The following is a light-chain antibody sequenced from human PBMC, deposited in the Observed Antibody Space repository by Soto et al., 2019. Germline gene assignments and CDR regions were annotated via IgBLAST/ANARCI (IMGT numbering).Light chain of an antibody. J-gene: IGKJ1*01. CDR1: QSISSW. Sequence: DIQMTQSPSTLSASVGDRVTITCMASQSISSWLAWYQQKPGKAPKLLIYDGSSFESGVPSRFSGSGSGTEFTLTISSLQPDDSATYYCQHYKTYSRTFGQGTKVDI. CDR3: QHYKTYSRT. V-gene: IGKV1-5*01. CDR2: DGS.